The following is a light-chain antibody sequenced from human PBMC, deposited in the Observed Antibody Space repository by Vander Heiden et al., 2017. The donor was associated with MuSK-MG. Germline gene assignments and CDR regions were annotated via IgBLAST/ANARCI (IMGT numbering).Light chain of an antibody. Sequence: SSELTKDPTVSVALGQTVSITCQGDRLGTYSATWYQQKPGRAPQLVMFRNTDRPSGMPDRFSGSRSGNSVSLTSTGAQAEDEADYYWSSRDSSDKVVIFGGGTKLTVL. J-gene: IGLJ2*01. CDR2: RNT. CDR1: RLGTYS. CDR3: SSRDSSDKVVI. V-gene: IGLV3-19*01.